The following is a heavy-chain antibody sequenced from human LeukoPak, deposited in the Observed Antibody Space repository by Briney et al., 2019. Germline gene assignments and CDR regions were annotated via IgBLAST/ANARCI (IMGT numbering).Heavy chain of an antibody. CDR1: GFTFSSYS. V-gene: IGHV3-21*01. Sequence: GGSLRLSCAASGFTFSSYSMNWVRQAPGKGLEWVSSIISSSSYIYYADSVKGRFTISRENAKNSLYLQMNSLRAEDTAVYYCARSPANSWYGLGAFDIWGQGTMVTVSS. D-gene: IGHD6-13*01. CDR2: IISSSSYI. J-gene: IGHJ3*02. CDR3: ARSPANSWYGLGAFDI.